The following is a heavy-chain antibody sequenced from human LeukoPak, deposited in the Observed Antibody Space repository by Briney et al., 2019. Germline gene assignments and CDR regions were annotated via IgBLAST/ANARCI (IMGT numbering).Heavy chain of an antibody. CDR3: AKVVGTGTTPTDH. V-gene: IGHV3-23*01. CDR2: ISASGDNT. D-gene: IGHD1-1*01. Sequence: GGSLRLSCAASGFTFNKYAMTWVRQAPGKGLVWVAVISASGDNTDYADSVKGRFTISRDNSKNTLSLQMNSLRVEDTAVYYCAKVVGTGTTPTDHWGQGTLVTVSS. CDR1: GFTFNKYA. J-gene: IGHJ5*02.